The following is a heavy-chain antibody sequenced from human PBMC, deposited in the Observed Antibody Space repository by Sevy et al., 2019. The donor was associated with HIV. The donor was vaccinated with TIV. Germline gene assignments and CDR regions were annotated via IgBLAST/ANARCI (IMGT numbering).Heavy chain of an antibody. CDR1: GGSISSGGYY. D-gene: IGHD1-26*01. CDR3: ASSSGSYYYCDY. V-gene: IGHV4-31*03. Sequence: SETLSLTCTVSGGSISSGGYYWSWIRQHPGKGLEWIGYIYYSGSTYYNPSLKSRVTISVDTSNNQFSLKLGSVTAADTAVYYCASSSGSYYYCDYWGQGTLVTVSS. CDR2: IYYSGST. J-gene: IGHJ4*02.